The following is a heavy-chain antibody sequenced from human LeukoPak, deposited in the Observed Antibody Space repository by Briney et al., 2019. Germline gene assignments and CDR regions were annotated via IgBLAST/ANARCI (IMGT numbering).Heavy chain of an antibody. J-gene: IGHJ4*02. CDR1: GGSISSSSYY. Sequence: SETLSLTCTVSGGSISSSSYYWGWLRQPPGKGLEWIGSIYYSGSTYYNPPLKSRVTISVDTSKNQFSLKLSSVTAADTAVYYCGVVQLAHFDYWGQGTLVTVSS. CDR2: IYYSGST. CDR3: GVVQLAHFDY. V-gene: IGHV4-39*01. D-gene: IGHD6-13*01.